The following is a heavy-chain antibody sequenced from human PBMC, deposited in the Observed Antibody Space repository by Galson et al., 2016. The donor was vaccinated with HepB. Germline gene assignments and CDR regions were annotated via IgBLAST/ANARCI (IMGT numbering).Heavy chain of an antibody. Sequence: SVKVSCKDSGDTLGRSGVTWVRQAPGQGLEWMGWISSHNGNTNYAQRFHGRVTMTTDRSTRTAYMELRSLISDDTAVYFCARERGLSSGSTTDYWGQGALITVSS. J-gene: IGHJ4*02. V-gene: IGHV1-18*04. CDR3: ARERGLSSGSTTDY. D-gene: IGHD6-19*01. CDR2: ISSHNGNT. CDR1: GDTLGRSG.